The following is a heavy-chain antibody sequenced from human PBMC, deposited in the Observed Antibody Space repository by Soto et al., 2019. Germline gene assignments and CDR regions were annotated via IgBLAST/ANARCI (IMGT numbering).Heavy chain of an antibody. CDR2: TSYTGNT. J-gene: IGHJ4*02. V-gene: IGHV4-59*02. Sequence: ETLSLTCFVSGGSVTSYHWNWIRQFPGKGLEWIAYTSYTGNTNYNPSLKSRVTISVDTSKNHFSLKLSSVTAADTAVDFCARDSGNSYQFDYWGQRTLVTVSS. D-gene: IGHD1-26*01. CDR3: ARDSGNSYQFDY. CDR1: GGSVTSYH.